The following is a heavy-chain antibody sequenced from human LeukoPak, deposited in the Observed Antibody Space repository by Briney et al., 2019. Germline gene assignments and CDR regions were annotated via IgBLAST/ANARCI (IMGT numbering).Heavy chain of an antibody. Sequence: QAGGSLRLSCAASGFTFSSYGMHWVRQAPGKGLEWVAFIRYDGVTKYYADSVKGRFTISRDNSKNTLYVQMSSLRAEDTAVYYCAKDGPYYGSGAMYYFDFWGQGTPVTVSS. CDR3: AKDGPYYGSGAMYYFDF. D-gene: IGHD3-10*01. CDR2: IRYDGVTK. V-gene: IGHV3-30*02. CDR1: GFTFSSYG. J-gene: IGHJ4*02.